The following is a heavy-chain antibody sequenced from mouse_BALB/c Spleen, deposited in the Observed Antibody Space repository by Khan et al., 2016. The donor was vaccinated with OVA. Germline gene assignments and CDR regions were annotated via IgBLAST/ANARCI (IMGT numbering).Heavy chain of an antibody. CDR2: INPSIGDT. Sequence: QIQLVQSGAELAKPGASVKMSCKASGYTFINYWILWVKQRPGQGLEWIGYINPSIGDTENNQNFKDKGTLTEDKSSRTSYMQLSGLISEYSSDYYCAKRGLRWYFDYSGHSTTHTLTS. D-gene: IGHD1-1*02. CDR3: AKRGLRWYFDY. J-gene: IGHJ2*01. CDR1: GYTFINYW. V-gene: IGHV1-7*01.